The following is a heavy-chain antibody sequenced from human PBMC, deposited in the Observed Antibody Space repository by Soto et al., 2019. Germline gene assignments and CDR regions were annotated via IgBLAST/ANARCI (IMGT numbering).Heavy chain of an antibody. J-gene: IGHJ4*02. CDR2: IYYSGST. CDR1: GGSISSYY. D-gene: IGHD6-19*01. Sequence: QVQLQESGPGLVKPSETLSLTCTVSGGSISSYYWSWIRQPPGKGLEWIGYIYYSGSTNYNPSLNSRLTITVDTSNNQSSLKLSSVTAADTAVYYCARHVQWLVTFDYWGQGTLVTVSS. V-gene: IGHV4-59*08. CDR3: ARHVQWLVTFDY.